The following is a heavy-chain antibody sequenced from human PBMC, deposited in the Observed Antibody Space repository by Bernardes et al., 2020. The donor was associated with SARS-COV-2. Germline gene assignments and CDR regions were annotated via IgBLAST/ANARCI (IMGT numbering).Heavy chain of an antibody. CDR2: ISAYNGNT. V-gene: IGHV1-18*01. CDR3: ARMGRYIAAAGTVIWSQGWFDP. CDR1: GYTFTSYG. Sequence: ASVKVSCKASGYTFTSYGISWVRQAPGQGLEWMGWISAYNGNTNYAQKLQGRVTMTTDTSTSTAYMELRSLRSDDTAVYYCARMGRYIAAAGTVIWSQGWFDPWGQGTLVTVSS. D-gene: IGHD6-13*01. J-gene: IGHJ5*02.